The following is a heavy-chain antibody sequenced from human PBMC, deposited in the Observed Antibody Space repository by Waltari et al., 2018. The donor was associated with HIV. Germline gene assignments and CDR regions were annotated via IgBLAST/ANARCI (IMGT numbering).Heavy chain of an antibody. D-gene: IGHD7-27*01. CDR1: DGSFGGYY. V-gene: IGHV4-34*01. Sequence: QVRLQQWGAGLLKPSETLSLTCAVYDGSFGGYYWSWIRQPPGKGLECIGEINHSGSINYNPSLKSRVIISLDRYKNQFSLKLTSVTAADTALYYCARGSWGSGMDVWGLGTTVIVSS. J-gene: IGHJ6*02. CDR2: INHSGSI. CDR3: ARGSWGSGMDV.